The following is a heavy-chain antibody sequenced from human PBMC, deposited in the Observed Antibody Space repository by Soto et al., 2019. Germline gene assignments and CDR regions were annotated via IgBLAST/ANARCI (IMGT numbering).Heavy chain of an antibody. CDR1: GFTFSSYG. J-gene: IGHJ4*02. V-gene: IGHV3-30*18. Sequence: GGSLSLSCAASGFTFSSYGMHWVRQAPGKGLEWVAVISYDGSNKYYADSVKGRFTISRDNSKNTLYLQMNSLRAEDTAVYYCAKDHYGHFDYWGQGTLVTVSS. CDR3: AKDHYGHFDY. CDR2: ISYDGSNK. D-gene: IGHD4-17*01.